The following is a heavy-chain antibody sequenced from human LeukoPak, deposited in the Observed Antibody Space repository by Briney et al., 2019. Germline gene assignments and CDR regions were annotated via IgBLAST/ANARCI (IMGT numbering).Heavy chain of an antibody. CDR1: GFTFSGHW. D-gene: IGHD2-15*01. V-gene: IGHV3-74*03. J-gene: IGHJ4*02. CDR2: ITPDGNAA. CDR3: TRSGYSKGYDY. Sequence: PGGSLRLSCVPSGFTFSGHWMHWPRQVPGKGLMAVSRITPDGNAAAYADSVKGRFTISRDNAKNTLYLEMNSLTAEDTALYHCTRSGYSKGYDYWGQGTLVTVSS.